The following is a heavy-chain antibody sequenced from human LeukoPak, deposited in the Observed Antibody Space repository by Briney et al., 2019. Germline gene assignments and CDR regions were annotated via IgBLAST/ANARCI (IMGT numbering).Heavy chain of an antibody. V-gene: IGHV1-2*02. J-gene: IGHJ5*02. D-gene: IGHD3-10*01. Sequence: ASVKVSCKASGYSFTNYKINWVRQAPGQGLEWMGLINPNDGRTEYAPMSQGRITMTRDTSISTAYMELTRPRLDDTAIYFCARSPINLLGAVIPNWLDPWGQGTLVSVSS. CDR1: GYSFTNYK. CDR3: ARSPINLLGAVIPNWLDP. CDR2: INPNDGRT.